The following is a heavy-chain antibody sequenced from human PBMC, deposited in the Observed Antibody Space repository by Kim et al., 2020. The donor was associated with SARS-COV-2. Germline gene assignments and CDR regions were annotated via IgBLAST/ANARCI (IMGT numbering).Heavy chain of an antibody. D-gene: IGHD6-13*01. CDR2: IYSVFSST. J-gene: IGHJ4*02. V-gene: IGHV3-23*03. CDR1: GFTFSSFA. CDR3: AKGRGSSWYGYFDY. Sequence: GGSLRLSCAASGFTFSSFAMTWVRQAPVKGLEFVSVIYSVFSSTYYADSVKGLFTISRDNSKITLYLQMNSLRAEDAAVYYCAKGRGSSWYGYFDYWGQGTLVTVSS.